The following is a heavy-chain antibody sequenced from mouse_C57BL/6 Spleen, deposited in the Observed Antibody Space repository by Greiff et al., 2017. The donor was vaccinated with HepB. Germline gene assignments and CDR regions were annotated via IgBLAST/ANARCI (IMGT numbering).Heavy chain of an antibody. D-gene: IGHD2-3*01. J-gene: IGHJ4*01. CDR1: GYTFTDYE. Sequence: QVQLKQSGAELVRPGASVTLSCKASGYTFTDYEMHWVKQTPVHGLEWIGAIDPETGGTAYNQKFKGKAILTADKSSSTAYMELRSLTSEDSAVYYCTRRGYDGAYYYAMDYWGQGTSVTVSS. CDR3: TRRGYDGAYYYAMDY. CDR2: IDPETGGT. V-gene: IGHV1-15*01.